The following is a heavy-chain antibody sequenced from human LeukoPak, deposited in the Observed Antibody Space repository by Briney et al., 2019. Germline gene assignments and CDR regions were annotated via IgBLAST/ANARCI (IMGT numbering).Heavy chain of an antibody. V-gene: IGHV4-4*07. J-gene: IGHJ4*02. CDR3: ATQGIAAAGTGIDY. CDR1: GGSISSYY. Sequence: SETLSLTCTVSGGSISSYYWSWIRQPAGKGLEWIGRIYTSGSTNYNPSLKSRVTMSVDTPKNQFSLKLSSVTAADTAVYYCATQGIAAAGTGIDYWGQGTLVTVSS. CDR2: IYTSGST. D-gene: IGHD6-13*01.